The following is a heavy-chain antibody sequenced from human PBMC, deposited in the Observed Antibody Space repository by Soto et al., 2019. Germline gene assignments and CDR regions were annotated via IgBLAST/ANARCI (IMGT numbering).Heavy chain of an antibody. Sequence: EVQLLESGGGLVQPGGSLRLACGVSGFTFTNYAMNWVRQAPGKGLEWVSIISARGDRTFYADSGKGRFTISRNDSKNTGYLKMNSLRADDTALYNCAKSTGRLWSGDPTGGIDVWGQGTTVTVSS. CDR3: AKSTGRLWSGDPTGGIDV. CDR1: GFTFTNYA. J-gene: IGHJ6*02. D-gene: IGHD3-10*01. CDR2: ISARGDRT. V-gene: IGHV3-23*01.